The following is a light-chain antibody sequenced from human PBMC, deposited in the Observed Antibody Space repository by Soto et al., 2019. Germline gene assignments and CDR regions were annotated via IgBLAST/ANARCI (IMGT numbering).Light chain of an antibody. V-gene: IGLV2-14*01. J-gene: IGLJ1*01. Sequence: QSALTQPASVSGSPGQSITISCTGTSSDVGGYNYVSWYQQHPGKAPKLMICEVSNRPSGVSNRFSGSKSGNTASLTISGLQAEDEADYYCSSYTSSSTPYVFGTGTQLTVL. CDR3: SSYTSSSTPYV. CDR1: SSDVGGYNY. CDR2: EVS.